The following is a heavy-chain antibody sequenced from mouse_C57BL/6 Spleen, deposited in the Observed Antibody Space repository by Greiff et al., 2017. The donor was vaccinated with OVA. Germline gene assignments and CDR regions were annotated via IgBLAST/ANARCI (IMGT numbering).Heavy chain of an antibody. CDR3: TRDLDYDEDYYAMDY. CDR1: GFTFSSYA. V-gene: IGHV5-9-1*02. CDR2: ISSGGDYI. J-gene: IGHJ4*01. Sequence: EVQRVESGEGLVKPGGSLKLSCAASGFTFSSYAMSWVRQTPEKRLEWVAYISSGGDYIYYADTVKGRFTISRDNARNTLYLQMSSLKSEDTAMYYCTRDLDYDEDYYAMDYWGQGTSVTVSS. D-gene: IGHD2-4*01.